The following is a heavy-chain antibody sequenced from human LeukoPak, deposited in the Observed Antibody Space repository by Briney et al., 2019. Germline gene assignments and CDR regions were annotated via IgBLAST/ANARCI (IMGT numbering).Heavy chain of an antibody. V-gene: IGHV3-9*01. CDR3: AKDMSYSSSSVDY. Sequence: GGSLRLSCAASGFIFDDYAMPWVRQAPGKGLEWVSGISWNSGSIGYADSVKGRFTISRDNAKNSLYLQMNSLRAEDTALYYCAKDMSYSSSSVDYWGQGTLVTASS. J-gene: IGHJ4*02. CDR2: ISWNSGSI. D-gene: IGHD6-6*01. CDR1: GFIFDDYA.